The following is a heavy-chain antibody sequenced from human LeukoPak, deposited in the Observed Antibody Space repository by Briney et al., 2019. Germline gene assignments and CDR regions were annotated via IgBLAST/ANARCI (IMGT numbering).Heavy chain of an antibody. CDR3: AKDSVSEGMDV. CDR2: ISWNSGSI. V-gene: IGHV3-9*01. CDR1: GFTFDDYA. Sequence: GGSLRLSCAASGFTFDDYAMHWVRQAPGKGLEWVSGISWNSGSIGYADSVKGRFTISRDNAKNSLYLQMNSLRAEDTALYYCAKDSVSEGMDVWGKGTTVTVSS. J-gene: IGHJ6*03. D-gene: IGHD1-14*01.